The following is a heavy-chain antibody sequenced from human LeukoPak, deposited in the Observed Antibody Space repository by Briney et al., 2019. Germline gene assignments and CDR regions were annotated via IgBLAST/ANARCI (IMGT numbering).Heavy chain of an antibody. Sequence: GGSLRLTCAASGFTFSSYGMHWVRQAPGKGLEWVAVISYDGSNKYYADSVKGRFTISRDNSKNTLYLQMNSLRAEDTAVYYCAKEFGESYQLLYSFDYWGQGTLVTVSS. D-gene: IGHD2-2*01. CDR1: GFTFSSYG. CDR2: ISYDGSNK. CDR3: AKEFGESYQLLYSFDY. J-gene: IGHJ4*02. V-gene: IGHV3-30*18.